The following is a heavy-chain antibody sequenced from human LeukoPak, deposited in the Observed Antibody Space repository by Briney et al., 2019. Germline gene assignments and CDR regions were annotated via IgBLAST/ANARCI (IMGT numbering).Heavy chain of an antibody. D-gene: IGHD5/OR15-5a*01. CDR2: IRSKAYGGTT. V-gene: IGHV3-49*04. CDR1: GFTFGDYA. J-gene: IGHJ4*02. Sequence: GGSLRLSCTASGFTFGDYAMSWVRQAPGKGLEWVGFIRSKAYGGTTEYAASVKGRFTISRDDSKSIAYLQMNSLKTEDTAVYYCTGSYSFYYFDYWGQGTLVTVSS. CDR3: TGSYSFYYFDY.